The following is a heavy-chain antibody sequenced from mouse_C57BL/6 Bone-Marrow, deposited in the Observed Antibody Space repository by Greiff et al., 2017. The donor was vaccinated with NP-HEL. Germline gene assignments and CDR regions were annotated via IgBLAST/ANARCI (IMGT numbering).Heavy chain of an antibody. CDR3: ARDEGLRRGFAY. V-gene: IGHV5-16*01. J-gene: IGHJ3*01. CDR2: INYDGSST. D-gene: IGHD2-2*01. CDR1: GFTFSDYY. Sequence: EVKVVESEGGLVQPGSSMKLSCTASGFTFSDYYMAWVRQVPEKGLEWVANINYDGSSTYYLDSLKSRFIISRDNAKNILYLQMSSLKSEDTATYYCARDEGLRRGFAYWGQGTLVTVSA.